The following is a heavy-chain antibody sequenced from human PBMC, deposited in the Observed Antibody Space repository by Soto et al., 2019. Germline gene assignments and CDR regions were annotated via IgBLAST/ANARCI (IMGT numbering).Heavy chain of an antibody. D-gene: IGHD3-3*01. CDR1: GFTFSSYG. CDR3: ALLRFLEWSHRAFDI. J-gene: IGHJ3*02. V-gene: IGHV3-48*01. CDR2: ISSSSTI. Sequence: PGGSLRLSCAASGFTFSSYGMNWVRQAPGKGLEWVSYISSSSTIFYADSVKGRFTISRDNAKNSLYLQMNSLRAEDTALYYCALLRFLEWSHRAFDIWGQGTMVTVS.